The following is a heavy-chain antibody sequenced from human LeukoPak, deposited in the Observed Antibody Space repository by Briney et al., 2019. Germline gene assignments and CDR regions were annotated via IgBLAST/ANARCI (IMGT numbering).Heavy chain of an antibody. Sequence: GGSLRLSCAASGFTVSSNYMSWVRQAPGKGLEWVSVIYSGGSTYYADSVKGRFTISRDNPKNMLYLQMNSLRAEDTAVYYCAKFSDYDFWSGYFDYWGQGTLVTVSS. V-gene: IGHV3-53*01. CDR2: IYSGGST. CDR3: AKFSDYDFWSGYFDY. J-gene: IGHJ4*02. D-gene: IGHD3-3*01. CDR1: GFTVSSNY.